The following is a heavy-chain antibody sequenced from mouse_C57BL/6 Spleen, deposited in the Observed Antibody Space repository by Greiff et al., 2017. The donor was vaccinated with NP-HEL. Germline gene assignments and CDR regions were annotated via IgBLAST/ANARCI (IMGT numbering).Heavy chain of an antibody. D-gene: IGHD4-1*01. J-gene: IGHJ3*01. CDR3: ARGGTGAWFAY. CDR1: GYTFTSYW. V-gene: IGHV1-69*01. CDR2: IDPSDSYT. Sequence: QVQLQQSGAELVMPGASVKLSCKASGYTFTSYWMHWVKQRPGQGLEWIGEIDPSDSYTNYNQKFKGKSTLTVDKSSSTAYMQLSSLTSEDSAVYYCARGGTGAWFAYWGQGTLVTVSA.